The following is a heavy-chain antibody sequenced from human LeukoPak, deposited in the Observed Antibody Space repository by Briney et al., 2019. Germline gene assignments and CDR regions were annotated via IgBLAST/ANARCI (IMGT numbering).Heavy chain of an antibody. J-gene: IGHJ6*02. CDR2: IYYSGST. Sequence: PSETLSLTCTVSGGSISSYYWSWIRQPPGKGLEWIGYIYYSGSTSYNPSLKSRVTISVDTSKNQFSLKLSSVTAADTAVYYCARYNHYYYGMDVWGQGTTVTVSS. CDR1: GGSISSYY. V-gene: IGHV4-59*08. D-gene: IGHD1-1*01. CDR3: ARYNHYYYGMDV.